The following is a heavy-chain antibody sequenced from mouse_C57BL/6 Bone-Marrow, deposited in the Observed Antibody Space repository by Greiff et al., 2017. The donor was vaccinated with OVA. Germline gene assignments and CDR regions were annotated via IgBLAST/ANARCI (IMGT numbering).Heavy chain of an antibody. Sequence: VQLQQSGPELVKPGASVKISCKASGYAFSSSWMNWVKQRPGQGLEWIGRIYPGDGDTNYNGKFKGKATLTADKSSSTAYMQLSSLTSEDSAVYFCARSPYYYWGQGTTLTVSS. D-gene: IGHD1-1*01. V-gene: IGHV1-82*01. J-gene: IGHJ2*01. CDR2: IYPGDGDT. CDR1: GYAFSSSW. CDR3: ARSPYYY.